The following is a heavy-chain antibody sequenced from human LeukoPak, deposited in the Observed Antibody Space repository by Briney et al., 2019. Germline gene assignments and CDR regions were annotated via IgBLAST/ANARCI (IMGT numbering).Heavy chain of an antibody. CDR3: ARGRPGSGWGTLAFDI. D-gene: IGHD6-19*01. CDR2: TGTTGDT. Sequence: GGSLRLSCAASGFTFSSYDMHWVRQATGKGLEWVSGTGTTGDTYYPGSVKGRFTISREDAKNSLYPQMNSLRAGDTAVYFCARGRPGSGWGTLAFDIWGQGTMVTVSS. J-gene: IGHJ3*02. CDR1: GFTFSSYD. V-gene: IGHV3-13*01.